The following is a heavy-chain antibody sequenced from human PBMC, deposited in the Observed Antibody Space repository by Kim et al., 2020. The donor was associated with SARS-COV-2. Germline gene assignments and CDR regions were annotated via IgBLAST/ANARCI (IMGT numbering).Heavy chain of an antibody. CDR2: ISAYNGNT. CDR3: ARGPPVLRFLEWFPYYYYGMDV. D-gene: IGHD3-3*01. Sequence: ASVKVSCKASGYTFTSYGISWVRQAPGQGLEWMGWISAYNGNTNYAQKLQGRVTMTTDTSTSTAYMELRSLRSDDTAVYYCARGPPVLRFLEWFPYYYYGMDVCGQGTTVTVSS. V-gene: IGHV1-18*01. CDR1: GYTFTSYG. J-gene: IGHJ6*02.